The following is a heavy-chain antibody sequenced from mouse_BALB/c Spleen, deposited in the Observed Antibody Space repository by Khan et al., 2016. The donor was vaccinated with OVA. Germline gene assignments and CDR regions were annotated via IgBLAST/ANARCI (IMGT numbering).Heavy chain of an antibody. Sequence: EVKLLESGPGLVKPSQSLSLTCTVTGYSITSNYAWNWIRQFPGNKLEWKGYISYSGTTSYNPSLKSRISITRDTSKNQFFLQLNSVTTEDTATYYCARGNYYGYAMDYWGQGTSVTVSS. CDR3: ARGNYYGYAMDY. CDR2: ISYSGTT. CDR1: GYSITSNYA. D-gene: IGHD1-1*01. J-gene: IGHJ4*01. V-gene: IGHV3-2*02.